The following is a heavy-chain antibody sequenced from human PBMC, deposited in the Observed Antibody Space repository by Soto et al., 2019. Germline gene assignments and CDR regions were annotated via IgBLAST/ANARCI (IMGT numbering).Heavy chain of an antibody. J-gene: IGHJ5*02. CDR1: GGSFSGYY. CDR3: SRGLPITMVRAHHSFHP. V-gene: IGHV4-34*01. Sequence: SETLSLTCAVYGGSFSGYYWSWIRQPPGKGLEWIGEINHSGSTNYNPSLKSRVTISVDTSKNQFSLKLSSVTAADTAVFFCSRGLPITMVRAHHSFHPWRQGTLVTVSS. D-gene: IGHD3-10*01. CDR2: INHSGST.